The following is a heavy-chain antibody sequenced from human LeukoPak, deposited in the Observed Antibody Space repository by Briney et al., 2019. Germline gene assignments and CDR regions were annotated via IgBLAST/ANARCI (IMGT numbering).Heavy chain of an antibody. J-gene: IGHJ3*02. D-gene: IGHD7-27*01. Sequence: GGSLGLSCAGSGFIFSSNWMSWVRQAPGKGLEWVGNIKQDGSEKYYVDSVKGRFTISRDNAKNSVFLQMNSLRAEDSAVYYCAIIGDHSNAFDIWGQGTMVTVSS. V-gene: IGHV3-7*01. CDR2: IKQDGSEK. CDR3: AIIGDHSNAFDI. CDR1: GFIFSSNW.